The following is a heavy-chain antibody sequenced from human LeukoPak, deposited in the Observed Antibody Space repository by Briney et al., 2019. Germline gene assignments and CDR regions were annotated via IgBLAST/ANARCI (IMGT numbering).Heavy chain of an antibody. CDR2: ISGSGGST. J-gene: IGHJ4*02. V-gene: IGHV3-23*01. Sequence: GGSLRLSCAASGFTFSSYGMSWVRQAPGKGLEWVSAISGSGGSTYYADSVKGRFTISRDNSKNTLYLQMNSLRAEDTAVYYCAKDPYYYDSSGYYSHPFDYWGQGTLVTVSS. D-gene: IGHD3-22*01. CDR3: AKDPYYYDSSGYYSHPFDY. CDR1: GFTFSSYG.